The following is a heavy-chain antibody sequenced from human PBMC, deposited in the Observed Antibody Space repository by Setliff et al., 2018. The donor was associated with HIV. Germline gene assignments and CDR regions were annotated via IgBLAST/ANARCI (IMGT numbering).Heavy chain of an antibody. D-gene: IGHD3-16*01. CDR1: GGSISSGSYY. J-gene: IGHJ4*02. CDR2: IYTSGST. V-gene: IGHV4-61*09. Sequence: TLSLTCTVSGGSISSGSYYWSWIRQPAGKGLEWIGHIYTSGSTNYNPSLKSRVTISVDTSKSQFSLKLSSVTAADTAVYYCARDYDYVWGSYYYYFDYWGQGTLVTVSS. CDR3: ARDYDYVWGSYYYYFDY.